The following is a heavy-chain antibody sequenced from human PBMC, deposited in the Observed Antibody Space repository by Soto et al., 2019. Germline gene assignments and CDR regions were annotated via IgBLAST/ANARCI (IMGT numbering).Heavy chain of an antibody. CDR1: GGTFSSYA. Sequence: QVQLVQSGAEVKKPGSSVKVSCKASGGTFSSYAISWVRQAPGQALEWMGGIIPIFGTANYAQTFERRVTITGDKSTSTAYMELSSLRSEDTAVYYCARDMGYCSSTSCSLFDYWGQGTLVTVSS. D-gene: IGHD2-2*01. CDR2: IIPIFGTA. J-gene: IGHJ4*02. CDR3: ARDMGYCSSTSCSLFDY. V-gene: IGHV1-69*06.